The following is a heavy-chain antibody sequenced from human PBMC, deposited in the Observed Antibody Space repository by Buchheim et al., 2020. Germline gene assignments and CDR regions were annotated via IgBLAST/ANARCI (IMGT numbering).Heavy chain of an antibody. D-gene: IGHD6-6*01. CDR1: GFSLSTSGVG. J-gene: IGHJ4*02. CDR2: IYWNDDK. V-gene: IGHV2-5*01. CDR3: ARNVSSWGAFDY. Sequence: QITLKESGPTLVKPTQTLTLTCTFSGFSLSTSGVGVGWVRQPPGKALEWLALIYWNDDKRYSPSLKSRITITKDTSKNQAVLTMTNMDPVDTATYYCARNVSSWGAFDYWGQGAL.